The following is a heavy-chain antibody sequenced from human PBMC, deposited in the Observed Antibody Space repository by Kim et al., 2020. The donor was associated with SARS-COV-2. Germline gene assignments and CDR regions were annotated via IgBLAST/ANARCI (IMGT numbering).Heavy chain of an antibody. V-gene: IGHV5-10-1*01. CDR2: IDPSDSYT. CDR3: ARSLLGNSSSWYQFLRQRIDYYYGMDV. J-gene: IGHJ6*02. Sequence: GESLKISCKGSGYSFTSYWISWVRQMPGKGLEWMGRIDPSDSYTNYSPSFQGHVTISADKSISTAYLQWSSLKASDTAMYYCARSLLGNSSSWYQFLRQRIDYYYGMDVWGQGTTVTVSS. CDR1: GYSFTSYW. D-gene: IGHD6-13*01.